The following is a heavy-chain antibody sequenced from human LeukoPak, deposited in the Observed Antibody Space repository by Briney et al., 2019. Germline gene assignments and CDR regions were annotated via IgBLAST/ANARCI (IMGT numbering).Heavy chain of an antibody. J-gene: IGHJ4*02. CDR2: ISSSGGST. V-gene: IGHV3-23*01. D-gene: IGHD6-13*01. Sequence: GGSLRLSCAASGFTFSSYAMSWVRQAPGKGLEWVSAISSSGGSTYYADSVKGRFTISRDNSKNTLYLQMNSLRAEDTAVYYCARGSSSWDRFDYWGQVTLVTVSS. CDR1: GFTFSSYA. CDR3: ARGSSSWDRFDY.